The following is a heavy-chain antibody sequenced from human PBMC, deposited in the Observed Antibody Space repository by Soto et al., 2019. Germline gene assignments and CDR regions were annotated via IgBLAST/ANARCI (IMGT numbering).Heavy chain of an antibody. V-gene: IGHV1-69*13. CDR1: GGTFSSYA. J-gene: IGHJ4*02. D-gene: IGHD1-26*01. CDR3: ARSQWELLVYFDY. CDR2: IIPIFGTA. Sequence: ASVKVSCKASGGTFSSYAISWVRQAPGQGLEWMGGIIPIFGTANYAQKFQGRVTITADESTSTAYMELSSLRSEDTAVYYCARSQWELLVYFDYWGQGTLVTVSS.